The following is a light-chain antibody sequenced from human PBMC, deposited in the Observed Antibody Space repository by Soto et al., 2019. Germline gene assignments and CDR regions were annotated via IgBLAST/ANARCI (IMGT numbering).Light chain of an antibody. CDR2: GVS. Sequence: QSALTQPASVSGSPGQSITISCTGTSSEVGGYNYVSWYQQHPGKAPKLIIYGVSNRPSGVSNRFPGSKSGNTASLTISGLQAEDEADYYCSSYTGSSTPYVFGTGTKLTVL. CDR3: SSYTGSSTPYV. J-gene: IGLJ1*01. V-gene: IGLV2-14*01. CDR1: SSEVGGYNY.